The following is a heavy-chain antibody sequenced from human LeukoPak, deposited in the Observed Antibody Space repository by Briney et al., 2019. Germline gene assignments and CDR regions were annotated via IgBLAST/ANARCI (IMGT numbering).Heavy chain of an antibody. V-gene: IGHV3-48*02. CDR3: SGGYYDSSGEIDY. D-gene: IGHD3-22*01. CDR2: ISSSSSTI. Sequence: GGSLRLSCTASGFTFSSYSMNWVRQAPGKGLEWVSYISSSSSTIYYADSVKGRFTISRDNAKNSLYLQMNSLRDEDTAVYYCSGGYYDSSGEIDYWGQGTLVTVSS. J-gene: IGHJ4*02. CDR1: GFTFSSYS.